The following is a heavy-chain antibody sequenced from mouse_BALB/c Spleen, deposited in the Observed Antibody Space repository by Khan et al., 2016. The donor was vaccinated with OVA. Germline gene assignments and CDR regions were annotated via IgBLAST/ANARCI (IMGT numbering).Heavy chain of an antibody. Sequence: VQLQQSGPELMKPGASVKISCKASGYSFTSYYIHWVKQSHGKSLEWLGYIDPFNGGTSYNPKFKGKATLTVDKSSSTAYMHLSSLTSDDSAVYYCARHGYVAWFAYWGQGTLVTVSA. CDR2: IDPFNGGT. D-gene: IGHD2-2*01. CDR1: GYSFTSYY. J-gene: IGHJ3*01. V-gene: IGHV1S135*01. CDR3: ARHGYVAWFAY.